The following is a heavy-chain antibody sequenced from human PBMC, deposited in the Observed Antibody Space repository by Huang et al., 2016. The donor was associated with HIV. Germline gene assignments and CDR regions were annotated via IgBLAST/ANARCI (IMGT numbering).Heavy chain of an antibody. CDR1: GFPFNNHA. J-gene: IGHJ3*02. CDR2: ISNDGINN. D-gene: IGHD5-18*01. Sequence: QVQLVESGGGLVQPGRSLRLSCAAPGFPFNNHAMHLFRQASGKGLDWVAVISNDGINNYYADSVKGRFTISRDSSKSTLFLHMTSLRTEDTAVYYCARAKDTWDAYDIWGQGTMVIVSS. CDR3: ARAKDTWDAYDI. V-gene: IGHV3-30-3*01.